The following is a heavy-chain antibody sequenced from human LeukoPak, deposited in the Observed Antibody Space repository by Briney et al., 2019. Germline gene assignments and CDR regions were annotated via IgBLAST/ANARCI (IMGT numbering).Heavy chain of an antibody. J-gene: IGHJ5*02. CDR3: ARVSNGYSNSMLGWFDP. CDR2: INAGNGNT. V-gene: IGHV1-3*01. CDR1: GYTFTSYA. D-gene: IGHD4-11*01. Sequence: ASVTVSCKASGYTFTSYAMHWVRQAPGHRLEWMGWINAGNGNTKYSQKFQGRVTMTTDTSTSTAYMELRSLRSDDTAVYYCARVSNGYSNSMLGWFDPWGQGTLVTVSS.